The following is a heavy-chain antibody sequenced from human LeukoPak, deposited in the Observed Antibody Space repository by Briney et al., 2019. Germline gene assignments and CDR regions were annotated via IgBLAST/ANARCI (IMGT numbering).Heavy chain of an antibody. Sequence: GASVKVSCKASGYTFTSYDINWVRQAPGQRLEWMGWINAGNGNTKYSQKFQGRVTITRDTSASTAYMELSSLRSEDTAVYYCARSAMIYCSGGSCYEWYAFDIWGQGTMVTVSS. CDR1: GYTFTSYD. CDR3: ARSAMIYCSGGSCYEWYAFDI. D-gene: IGHD2-15*01. V-gene: IGHV1-3*01. J-gene: IGHJ3*02. CDR2: INAGNGNT.